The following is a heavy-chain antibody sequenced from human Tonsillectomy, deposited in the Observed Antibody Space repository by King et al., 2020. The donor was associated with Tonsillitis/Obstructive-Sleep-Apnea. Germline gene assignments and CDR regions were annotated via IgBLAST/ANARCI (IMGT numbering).Heavy chain of an antibody. V-gene: IGHV1-46*01. CDR3: ARLPGL. J-gene: IGHJ4*02. CDR2: VNPTGNRT. Sequence: QLVQSGAEVKRPGASVRVSCRASGYIFTNYYIHWVRQAPGQGLELLGAVNPTGNRTTDGPNFQGRFTVIRDTSTSTVSMDLSSLTSADTAIYYCARLPGLWGPGTLVTVSA. D-gene: IGHD3-10*01. CDR1: GYIFTNYY.